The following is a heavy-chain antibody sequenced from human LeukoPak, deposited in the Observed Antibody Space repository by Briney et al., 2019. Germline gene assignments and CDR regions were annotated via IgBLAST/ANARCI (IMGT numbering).Heavy chain of an antibody. D-gene: IGHD2-8*01. Sequence: GGSLRLSCAASSGFTFSRFWMTWVRQAPGTGLEWVVTIKQDGSEKYYVDSVKGRFTISRDNAKKSLFLQMSRLRVEDAALYYCARGHLAMEAWGQGTLVTVSS. CDR1: GFTFSRFW. V-gene: IGHV3-7*01. CDR2: IKQDGSEK. CDR3: ARGHLAMEA. J-gene: IGHJ5*02.